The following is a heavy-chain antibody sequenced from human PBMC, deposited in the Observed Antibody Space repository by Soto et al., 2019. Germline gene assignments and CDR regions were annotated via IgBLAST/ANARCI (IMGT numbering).Heavy chain of an antibody. D-gene: IGHD6-13*01. J-gene: IGHJ4*02. Sequence: GGSLRLSCAASGFTFSSYGMHWVRQAPGKGLEWVAVIWYDGSNKYYADSVKGRFTISRDNSKNTLYLQMNSLRAEDTAVYYCARDGGIIAAAGRSFFDYWGQGTLVTVSS. V-gene: IGHV3-33*01. CDR3: ARDGGIIAAAGRSFFDY. CDR2: IWYDGSNK. CDR1: GFTFSSYG.